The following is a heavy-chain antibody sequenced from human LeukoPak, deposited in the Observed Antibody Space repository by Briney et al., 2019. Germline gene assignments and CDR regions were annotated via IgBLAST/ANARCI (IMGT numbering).Heavy chain of an antibody. CDR3: ARDRIVVVPAAILDYYYYYMDV. D-gene: IGHD2-2*02. Sequence: GASVKVSCKASGYTFTSYYMHWVRQAPGQGLEWMGIINPSGCSTSYAQKFQGRVTMTRDMCTSTVYMELSSLRSEDTAVYYCARDRIVVVPAAILDYYYYYMDVWGKGTKVSVSS. J-gene: IGHJ6*03. V-gene: IGHV1-46*01. CDR2: INPSGCST. CDR1: GYTFTSYY.